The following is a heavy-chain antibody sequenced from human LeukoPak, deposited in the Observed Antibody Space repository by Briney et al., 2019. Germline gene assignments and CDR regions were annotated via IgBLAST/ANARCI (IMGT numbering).Heavy chain of an antibody. J-gene: IGHJ4*02. CDR1: GDSVSSKSVA. V-gene: IGHV6-1*01. CDR2: TYYRSKWYN. D-gene: IGHD2-21*02. CDR3: ARLGGDVDY. Sequence: SQTLPLTCAISGDSVSSKSVAWNWIRQSPSRGLEWLGRTYYRSKWYNEYAVSVKSRLTINPDTSKNQFFLQLNSVTPEDTAVYYCARLGGDVDYWGQGTLVTVSS.